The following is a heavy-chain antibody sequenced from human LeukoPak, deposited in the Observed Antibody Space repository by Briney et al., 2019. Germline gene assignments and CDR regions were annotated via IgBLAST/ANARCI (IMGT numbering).Heavy chain of an antibody. Sequence: GGSLRLSCAASGFTFSSYAMSWVRQAPGKGLEWVSAISGSGGSTYCADSVKGRFTISRDNSKNTLYLQMNSLRAEDTAVYYCAKDYYGSGSNFDYWGQGTLVTVSS. CDR2: ISGSGGST. CDR1: GFTFSSYA. CDR3: AKDYYGSGSNFDY. D-gene: IGHD3-10*01. V-gene: IGHV3-23*01. J-gene: IGHJ4*02.